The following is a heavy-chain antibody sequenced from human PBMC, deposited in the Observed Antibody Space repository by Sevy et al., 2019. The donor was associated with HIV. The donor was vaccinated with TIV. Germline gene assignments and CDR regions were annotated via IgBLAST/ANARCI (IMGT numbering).Heavy chain of an antibody. Sequence: SETLSLTCTVSGGSVSSGSYYWSWIRQPPGKGLEWIGYIYYSGSTNYNPSLKSRVTISVDTSKNRFSLKLSSVTAADTAVYYCARARDIVVVGPGDAFDIWGQGTMVTVSS. J-gene: IGHJ3*02. D-gene: IGHD2-15*01. V-gene: IGHV4-61*01. CDR1: GGSVSSGSYY. CDR3: ARARDIVVVGPGDAFDI. CDR2: IYYSGST.